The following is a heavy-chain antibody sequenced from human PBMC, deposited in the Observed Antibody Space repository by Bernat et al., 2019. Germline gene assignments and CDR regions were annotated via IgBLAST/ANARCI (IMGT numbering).Heavy chain of an antibody. CDR1: GLTFRDAW. J-gene: IGHJ4*02. D-gene: IGHD7-27*01. CDR3: TTDLWV. Sequence: EVQLVESGGGLVRPGGSLRLSCAVSGLTFRDAWMAWVRQGPGKGLEWVARIKSRSAGGTTDYAAPVEGRFIISRDDSKNMAYLQMNSLRSDDTAVYFCTTDLWVWGQGILVTVSS. CDR2: IKSRSAGGTT. V-gene: IGHV3-15*01.